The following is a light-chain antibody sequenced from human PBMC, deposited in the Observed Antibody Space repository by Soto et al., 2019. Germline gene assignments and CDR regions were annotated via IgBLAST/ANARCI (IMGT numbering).Light chain of an antibody. V-gene: IGKV3-20*01. J-gene: IGKJ1*01. CDR3: QQYGSSLWT. CDR1: QSVISSY. Sequence: EIVLTQSPGTLSLSPGERATLSCRASQSVISSYLAWYQQKSGQAPRLFIYGASNRATGIPDRFSGSGSGTDFTVNFSRLEPEDCALYYCQQYGSSLWTFGQGTKVEI. CDR2: GAS.